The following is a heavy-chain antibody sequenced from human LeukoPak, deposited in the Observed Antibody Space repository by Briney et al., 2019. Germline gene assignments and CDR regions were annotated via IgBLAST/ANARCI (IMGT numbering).Heavy chain of an antibody. J-gene: IGHJ3*01. D-gene: IGHD2-21*01. V-gene: IGHV4-39*01. CDR1: GDSIRSNNYY. CDR2: IFHSGST. CDR3: ARQSRHIFAFDL. Sequence: KPSETLSLTCTVSGDSIRSNNYYWHWIRQPPGKGLEWIAHIFHSGSTFYSPSLKSRVKISIDTAKNQFSLKLISVTAADAAVYYCARQSRHIFAFDLWGQGTMVAVSS.